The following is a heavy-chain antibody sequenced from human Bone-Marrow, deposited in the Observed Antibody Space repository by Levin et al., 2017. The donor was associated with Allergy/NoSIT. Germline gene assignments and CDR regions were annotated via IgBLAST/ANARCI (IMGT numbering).Heavy chain of an antibody. CDR2: IYRGGAT. J-gene: IGHJ6*04. D-gene: IGHD3-9*01. CDR1: GLMVSDNY. V-gene: IGHV3-66*02. CDR3: ARTIYDVLTSQMDV. Sequence: RASVKVSCAASGLMVSDNYMTWVRQAPGKGLEWVALIYRGGATYYADVVKGRFTISRDNSKNTMGLQMKDLRPEDTAVYYCARTIYDVLTSQMDVWGKGTTVTVSS.